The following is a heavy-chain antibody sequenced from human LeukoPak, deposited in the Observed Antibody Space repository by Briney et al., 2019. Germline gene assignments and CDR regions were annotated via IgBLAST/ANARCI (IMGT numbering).Heavy chain of an antibody. CDR3: TGDYGDYVIGH. CDR2: MHYSGIT. D-gene: IGHD4-17*01. Sequence: PSETPSLTCTVSGGSISSTTYYWGWIRQPPGKGLERIGSMHYSGITYYIPSLNSRVSISLDPSKILFSLRLSSVTAADSAVYYCTGDYGDYVIGHWGQGTLVTVS. V-gene: IGHV4-39*05. J-gene: IGHJ4*02. CDR1: GGSISSTTYY.